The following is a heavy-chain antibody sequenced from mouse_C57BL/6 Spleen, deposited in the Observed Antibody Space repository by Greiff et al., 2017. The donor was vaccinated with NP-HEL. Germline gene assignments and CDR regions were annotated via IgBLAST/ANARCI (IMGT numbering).Heavy chain of an antibody. Sequence: QVQLQQPGAELVMPGASVKLSCKASGYTFTSYWMPWVQQRPGQGLEWIGDIDPSDSCTNYNHKFKGKSTLTVDKSSSTAYMQLSSLTSEDSAVYYCARAQATFYFDCWGQGTTLTVSS. CDR3: ARAQATFYFDC. J-gene: IGHJ2*01. CDR1: GYTFTSYW. CDR2: IDPSDSCT. V-gene: IGHV1-69*01. D-gene: IGHD3-2*02.